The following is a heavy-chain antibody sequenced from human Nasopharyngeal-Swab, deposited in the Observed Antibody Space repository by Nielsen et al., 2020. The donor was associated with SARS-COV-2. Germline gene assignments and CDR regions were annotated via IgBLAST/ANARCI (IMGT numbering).Heavy chain of an antibody. V-gene: IGHV3-21*01. CDR3: ARDRGITMPFDY. CDR1: GFTFSSYS. J-gene: IGHJ4*02. CDR2: ISSSSSYI. D-gene: IGHD1-14*01. Sequence: GGSLRLSCAASGFTFSSYSVNWVRQAPGKGLEWVSSISSSSSYIYYADSVKGRFTISRDNAKNSLYLQMNSLRAEDTAVYYCARDRGITMPFDYWGQGTLVTVSS.